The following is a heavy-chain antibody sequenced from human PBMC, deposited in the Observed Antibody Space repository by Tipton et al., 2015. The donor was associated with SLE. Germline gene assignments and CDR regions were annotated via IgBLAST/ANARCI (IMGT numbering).Heavy chain of an antibody. Sequence: LRLSCSVSGGSISTTDHYWSWNRQHPGKGLEWIGYIYDSKSTYYNPSLKSRLTMSADTSKNQISLKLSSVSAADTAVYYCVRGPKDVWGQGTTVTVSS. J-gene: IGHJ6*02. CDR3: VRGPKDV. CDR1: GGSISTTDHY. CDR2: IYDSKST. V-gene: IGHV4-31*03.